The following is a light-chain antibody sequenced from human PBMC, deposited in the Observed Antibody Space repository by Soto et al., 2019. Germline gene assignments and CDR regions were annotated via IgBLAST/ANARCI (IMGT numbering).Light chain of an antibody. V-gene: IGKV1-33*01. CDR1: QDISNY. CDR2: DAS. Sequence: DIQMTQAASALSPSVGDRVTITCQASQDISNYLNWYQQKPGKAPKLLIYDASNLETGVPSRFSGSGSGTDFTFTISSLQPEDIAVYYCQQRSNWPPFTFGQGTRLEI. J-gene: IGKJ5*01. CDR3: QQRSNWPPFT.